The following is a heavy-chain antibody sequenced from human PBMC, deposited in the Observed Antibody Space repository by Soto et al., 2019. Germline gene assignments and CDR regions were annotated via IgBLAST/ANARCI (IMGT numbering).Heavy chain of an antibody. V-gene: IGHV3-66*01. D-gene: IGHD5-12*01. J-gene: IGHJ3*02. Sequence: EVQLVESGGGLVQPGGSLRLSCAASGFTVSSNYMSWVRQAPGKGLEWVSVIYSGGSTYYADSVKGRFTIPRDNSKNTLYLQMNSLRAEDTAVYYCARGVGYSGYDYHDAFDIWGQGTMVTVSS. CDR2: IYSGGST. CDR3: ARGVGYSGYDYHDAFDI. CDR1: GFTVSSNY.